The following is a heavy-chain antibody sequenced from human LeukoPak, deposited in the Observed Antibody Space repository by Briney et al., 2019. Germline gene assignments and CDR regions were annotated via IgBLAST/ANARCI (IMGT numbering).Heavy chain of an antibody. CDR1: GGSFSGYY. CDR3: ARHSRDYYYYMDV. CDR2: ITRSGST. Sequence: SETLSLTCAVYGGSFSGYYWSWIRQPPGKGLEWIGEITRSGSTNYNPSLKSRLTMSVDTSNNQFSLKLSSVTAADTAVYYCARHSRDYYYYMDVWGKGTTVTVSS. J-gene: IGHJ6*03. V-gene: IGHV4-34*01. D-gene: IGHD3-22*01.